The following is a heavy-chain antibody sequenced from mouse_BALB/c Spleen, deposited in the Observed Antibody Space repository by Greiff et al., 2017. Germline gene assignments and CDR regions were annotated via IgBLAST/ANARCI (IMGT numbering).Heavy chain of an antibody. J-gene: IGHJ2*01. CDR3: TRDDFDY. CDR2: ISSGGSYT. Sequence: DVMLVESGGGLVKPGGSLKLSCAASGFAFSSYDMSWVRQTPEKRLEWVAYISSGGSYTYYPDSVKGRFTISRDNAKNTLYLQMSSLKSEDTAMYYCTRDDFDYWGQGTTLTVSS. CDR1: GFAFSSYD. V-gene: IGHV5-6-4*01.